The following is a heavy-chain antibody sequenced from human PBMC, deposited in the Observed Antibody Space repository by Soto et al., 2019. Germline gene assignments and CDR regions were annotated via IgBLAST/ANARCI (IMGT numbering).Heavy chain of an antibody. CDR3: ARGIGPGAYLTDH. J-gene: IGHJ4*02. V-gene: IGHV1-3*01. CDR2: INAGNGNT. D-gene: IGHD3-10*01. Sequence: GASVKVSCKASGYTFTTYAIHWVRQAPGQRLEWMGYINAGNGNTRYSQKFQDRVTITRDTSANTDYMELSSLRSEDTAVYYCARGIGPGAYLTDHWGQGTLVTVSS. CDR1: GYTFTTYA.